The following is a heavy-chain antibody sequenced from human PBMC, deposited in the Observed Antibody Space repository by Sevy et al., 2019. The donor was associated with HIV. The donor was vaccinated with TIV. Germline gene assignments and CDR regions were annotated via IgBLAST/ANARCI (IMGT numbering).Heavy chain of an antibody. V-gene: IGHV3-64*02. CDR3: AREGSAGYSYSLDY. D-gene: IGHD5-18*01. CDR1: GFSFSSYA. Sequence: GGSLRLSCAASGFSFSSYALHWVRQAPGKGLEYVSAISSNGGSTYYADSVKGRFTISRDNSKNTLYLQMGSLRAEDMAVYYCAREGSAGYSYSLDYWGQGTLVTDSS. CDR2: ISSNGGST. J-gene: IGHJ4*02.